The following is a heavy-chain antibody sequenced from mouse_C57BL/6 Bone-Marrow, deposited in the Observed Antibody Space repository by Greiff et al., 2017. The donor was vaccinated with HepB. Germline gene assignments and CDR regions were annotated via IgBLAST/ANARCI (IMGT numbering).Heavy chain of an antibody. CDR1: GYTFTSYW. J-gene: IGHJ2*01. V-gene: IGHV1-64*01. CDR2: IHPNSGST. CDR3: ARWRHDYGSSLGYFDY. Sequence: QVQLQQPGAELVKPGASVKLSCKASGYTFTSYWMHWVKQRPGQGLEWIGMIHPNSGSTNYNEKFKSKATLTVDKSSSTAYMQLSSLTSEDSAVYYCARWRHDYGSSLGYFDYWGQGTTLTVSS. D-gene: IGHD1-1*01.